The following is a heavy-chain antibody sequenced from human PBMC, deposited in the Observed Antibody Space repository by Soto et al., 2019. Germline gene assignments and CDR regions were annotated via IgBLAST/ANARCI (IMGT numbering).Heavy chain of an antibody. V-gene: IGHV4-30-4*01. J-gene: IGHJ5*02. CDR2: IYYSGST. Sequence: PSETLSLTCTVSGGSISSGDYYWSWIRQPPGKGLEWIGYIYYSGSTYYNPSLKSRVTISVDTSKNQFSLKLSSVTAADTAVYYCARVKIDTAMVTAYWFAPWGQGTLVTVSS. D-gene: IGHD5-18*01. CDR1: GGSISSGDYY. CDR3: ARVKIDTAMVTAYWFAP.